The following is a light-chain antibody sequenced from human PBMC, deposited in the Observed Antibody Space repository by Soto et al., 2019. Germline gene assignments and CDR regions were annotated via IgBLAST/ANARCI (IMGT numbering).Light chain of an antibody. CDR3: HQYYSTPLT. CDR2: WAS. CDR1: QSVLYSSNNKSY. Sequence: DIVMTQSPDSLAVSLGERATIDCKSSQSVLYSSNNKSYLAWYQQKPGQSPKLLIYWASNRESVVPDRFSGGGSGTEFNLSVRSFQAEDVAVYYCHQYYSTPLTFGGGTKVESK. V-gene: IGKV4-1*01. J-gene: IGKJ4*01.